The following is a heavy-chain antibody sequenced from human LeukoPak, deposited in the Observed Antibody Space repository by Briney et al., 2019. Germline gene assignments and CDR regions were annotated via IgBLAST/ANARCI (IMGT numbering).Heavy chain of an antibody. CDR3: ASVSRRYGDDFDY. CDR2: LSGSGAST. CDR1: AFTCYSYH. D-gene: IGHD3-10*01. V-gene: IGHV3-23*01. J-gene: IGHJ4*02. Sequence: GVSLTFSCSGSAFTCYSYHLVRLPQAPGKGWEGVSDLSGSGASTDYADSVKGRFTISRDNSKNTLYLQMNSVRAEDTAVYYCASVSRRYGDDFDYWGERSMVAVSS.